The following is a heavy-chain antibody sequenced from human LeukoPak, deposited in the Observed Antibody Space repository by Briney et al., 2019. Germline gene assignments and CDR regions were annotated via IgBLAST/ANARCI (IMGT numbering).Heavy chain of an antibody. V-gene: IGHV3-74*01. J-gene: IGHJ3*02. CDR3: ARDSRSDAFDI. CDR1: GFTFNTYW. CDR2: INSDGSNT. Sequence: PGGSLRLSCAGSGFTASGFTFNTYWMHWFRQAPGKGLVWVSRINSDGSNTRYADSVKGRFTISRDNAKNTLYLLMNGLRADDTAVYYCARDSRSDAFDIWGHGTKVTVSS.